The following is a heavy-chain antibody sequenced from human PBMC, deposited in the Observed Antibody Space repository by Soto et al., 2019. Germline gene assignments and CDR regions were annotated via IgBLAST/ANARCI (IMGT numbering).Heavy chain of an antibody. CDR3: AKVPGIQLWSYFDY. Sequence: GGSLRLSCAASGFTFGSYGMHWVRQAPGKGLEWVAVISYDGSNKYYADSVKGRFTISRDNSKNTLYLQMNSLRAEDTAVYYCAKVPGIQLWSYFDYWGQGTLVTVSS. V-gene: IGHV3-30*18. D-gene: IGHD5-18*01. CDR2: ISYDGSNK. CDR1: GFTFGSYG. J-gene: IGHJ4*02.